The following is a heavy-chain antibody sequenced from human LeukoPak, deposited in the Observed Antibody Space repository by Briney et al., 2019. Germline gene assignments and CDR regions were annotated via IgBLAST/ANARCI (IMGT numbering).Heavy chain of an antibody. V-gene: IGHV1-46*01. CDR3: ARDLYFDWLSPSFDY. Sequence: ASVKVSCEASGYSFTSDYMHWVRQAPGQGLEWMGIINPSDGATGYAQKFQGRVTMTTDTSTSTAYMELRSLRSDDTAVYYCARDLYFDWLSPSFDYWGQGTLVTVSS. CDR2: INPSDGAT. CDR1: GYSFTSDY. J-gene: IGHJ4*02. D-gene: IGHD3-9*01.